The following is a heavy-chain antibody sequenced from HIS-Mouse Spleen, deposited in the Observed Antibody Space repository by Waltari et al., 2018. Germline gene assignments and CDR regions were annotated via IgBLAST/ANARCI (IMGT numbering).Heavy chain of an antibody. J-gene: IGHJ4*02. Sequence: QVQLQQWGAGLLKPSETLSLTSAVYGGSFSCYFWRWIRDPPGQGLGWNGEINHSGSTNYNPSLKSRVTISVDTSKNQFSLKLSSVTAADTAVYYCARGPHRDYYDSSGYLTCPFVDWGQGTLVTVSS. CDR2: INHSGST. V-gene: IGHV4-34*01. CDR1: GGSFSCYF. CDR3: ARGPHRDYYDSSGYLTCPFVD. D-gene: IGHD3-22*01.